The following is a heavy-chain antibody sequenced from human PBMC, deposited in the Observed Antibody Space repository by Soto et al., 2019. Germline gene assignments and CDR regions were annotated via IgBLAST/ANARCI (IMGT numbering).Heavy chain of an antibody. D-gene: IGHD3-3*01. CDR2: INPHGGST. V-gene: IGHV1-46*01. J-gene: IGHJ5*02. Sequence: ASVKVSCKAPGDTFTSYSLNWVRQAPGQGLEWMGVINPHGGSTKYAQKFQGRITMTRDTSRSTVYMELSSLRSDDTAIYYCARSSGGNFGIIIESSNWFDPWGQGTLVTVSS. CDR3: ARSSGGNFGIIIESSNWFDP. CDR1: GDTFTSYS.